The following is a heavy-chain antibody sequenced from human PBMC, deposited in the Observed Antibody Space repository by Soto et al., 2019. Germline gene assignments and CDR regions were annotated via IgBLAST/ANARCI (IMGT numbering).Heavy chain of an antibody. D-gene: IGHD3-9*01. V-gene: IGHV4-34*01. CDR1: GGSFSDYY. CDR2: IYHSGST. J-gene: IGHJ4*02. Sequence: QVQLQQWGAGLLKPSETLSLTCAVYGGSFSDYYWSWIRQPPGKGLEWIGEIYHSGSTNYNPSLKSRVTIAVDASKNQFSLILSSVAAADTAVYYCARGSPGILTGYYLYYFDYWGQGNLVTVSS. CDR3: ARGSPGILTGYYLYYFDY.